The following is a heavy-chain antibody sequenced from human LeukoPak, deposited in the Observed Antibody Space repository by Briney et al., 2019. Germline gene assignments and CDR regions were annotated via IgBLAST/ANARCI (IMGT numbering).Heavy chain of an antibody. Sequence: SETLSLTCNASGDSINNASYYWGWIRQPPGNGLDWIGSIHYTGNAYYNPSLKSRVTMSVDPSKNHFSLKLTSLTAADTAVYYCVRRLAVREMGFDPWGQGMLVTVSS. D-gene: IGHD3-10*01. J-gene: IGHJ5*01. CDR1: GDSINNASYY. V-gene: IGHV4-39*02. CDR3: VRRLAVREMGFDP. CDR2: IHYTGNA.